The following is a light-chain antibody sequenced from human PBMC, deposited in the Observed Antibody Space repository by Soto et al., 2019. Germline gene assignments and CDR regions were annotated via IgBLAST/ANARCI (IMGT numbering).Light chain of an antibody. CDR3: QQYNNWPPWT. CDR2: GAS. J-gene: IGKJ1*01. V-gene: IGKV3-15*01. Sequence: EIVMTQSPSRLSLSXVERATLSXXXSQSVSSNLAWYQQKPGQAPRLLIYGASTRATGIPARFSGSGSGTEFTLTISSLQSEDFAVYYCQQYNNWPPWTFGQGTKVDIK. CDR1: QSVSSN.